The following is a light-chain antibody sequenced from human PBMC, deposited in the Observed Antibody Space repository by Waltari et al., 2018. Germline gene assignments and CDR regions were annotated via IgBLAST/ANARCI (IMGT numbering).Light chain of an antibody. CDR1: SSDIGNSKY. V-gene: IGLV2-8*01. Sequence: QSALTQPPSASGSPGPSVTLPCTGTSSDIGNSKYVSWYQQHPGKAPKLMIYEVIKRPSGVPDRFSGSKSGNTASLTVSGLQAEDEAVYYCSSYAGLKVFGGGTKLTVL. CDR3: SSYAGLKV. CDR2: EVI. J-gene: IGLJ2*01.